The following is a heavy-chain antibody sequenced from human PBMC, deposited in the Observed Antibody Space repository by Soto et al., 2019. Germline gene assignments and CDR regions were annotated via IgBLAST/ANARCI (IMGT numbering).Heavy chain of an antibody. CDR3: ARGSETPSTSCYGY. V-gene: IGHV1-18*01. D-gene: IGHD2-2*01. CDR2: ISAYNGNT. J-gene: IGHJ4*02. Sequence: ASVKVSCKASGYTFTSYGISWVRQAPGQGLEWMGWISAYNGNTNYAQKLQGRVTMTTDTSTSTAYMELRSLRSDDTAVYYCARGSETPSTSCYGYWGQGTLVTVSS. CDR1: GYTFTSYG.